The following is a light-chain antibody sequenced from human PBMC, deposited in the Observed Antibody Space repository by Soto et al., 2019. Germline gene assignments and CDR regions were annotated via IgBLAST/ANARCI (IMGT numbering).Light chain of an antibody. J-gene: IGKJ1*01. CDR2: GAS. V-gene: IGKV3-20*01. CDR3: QQYGSSPTWT. Sequence: EGEWVQSAVTLTLYKGERATLSCRASQSVSSNYLAWYQQKPGQAPRLLIYGASTRATGIPDRICGSGSGTDFTLTISRLEPEDSAVYYCQQYGSSPTWTFGQATRWIS. CDR1: QSVSSNY.